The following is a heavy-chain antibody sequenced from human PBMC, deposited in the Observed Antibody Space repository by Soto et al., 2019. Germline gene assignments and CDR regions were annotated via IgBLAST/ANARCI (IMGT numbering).Heavy chain of an antibody. V-gene: IGHV4-4*02. Sequence: SETLSLTCAVSGGSISSSNWWSWVRQPPGKGLEWIGEIYHSGSTNYNPSLKSRVTISVDKSKNQFSLKLSSVTAADTAVYYCLCEYYDSSGDLDFWGQGILVTVSS. J-gene: IGHJ4*02. CDR1: GGSISSSNW. D-gene: IGHD3-22*01. CDR3: LCEYYDSSGDLDF. CDR2: IYHSGST.